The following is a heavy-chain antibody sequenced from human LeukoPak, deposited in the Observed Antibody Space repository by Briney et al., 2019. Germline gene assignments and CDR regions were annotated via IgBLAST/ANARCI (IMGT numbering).Heavy chain of an antibody. D-gene: IGHD6-13*01. CDR2: IYWDDDK. CDR3: ASRIAAAGTSALVFDY. Sequence: SGPTLVNPTQTLTLTCTFSGFSLSTSGVGVGWIRQPPGKALEWLALIYWDDDKRYSPSLKSRLTITKDTSKNQVVLTMTNMDPVDTATYYCASRIAAAGTSALVFDYWGQGTLVTVSS. V-gene: IGHV2-5*02. CDR1: GFSLSTSGVG. J-gene: IGHJ4*02.